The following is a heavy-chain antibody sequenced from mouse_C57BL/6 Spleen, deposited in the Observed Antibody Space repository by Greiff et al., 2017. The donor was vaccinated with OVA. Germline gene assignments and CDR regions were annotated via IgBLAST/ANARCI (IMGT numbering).Heavy chain of an antibody. D-gene: IGHD1-1*01. V-gene: IGHV3-6*01. J-gene: IGHJ3*01. CDR2: ISYDGSN. Sequence: VQLQQSGPGLVKPSQSLSLTCSVTGYSITSGYYWNWIRQFPGNKLEWMGYISYDGSNNYNPSLKNRISITRDTSKNQFFLKLNSVTTEDTATYYCARSSYGWFAYWGQGTLVTVSA. CDR1: GYSITSGYY. CDR3: ARSSYGWFAY.